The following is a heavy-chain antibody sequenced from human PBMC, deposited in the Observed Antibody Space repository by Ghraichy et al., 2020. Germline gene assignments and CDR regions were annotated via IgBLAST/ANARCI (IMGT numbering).Heavy chain of an antibody. J-gene: IGHJ4*02. CDR2: ISSSGGTI. V-gene: IGHV3-48*03. D-gene: IGHD1-26*01. CDR1: GFTFSNYE. Sequence: GGSLRLSCAASGFTFSNYEMNWVRQAPGKGLEWVSYISSSGGTIYYADSVKGRFTISRDNAKNSLYLQMNSLRAEDTAVYYCAKMEVGAHFDYWGQGTLVTVSS. CDR3: AKMEVGAHFDY.